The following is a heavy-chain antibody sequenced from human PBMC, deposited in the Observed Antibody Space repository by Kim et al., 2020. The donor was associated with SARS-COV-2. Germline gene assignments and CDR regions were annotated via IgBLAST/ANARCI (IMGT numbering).Heavy chain of an antibody. J-gene: IGHJ4*02. V-gene: IGHV3-30*01. D-gene: IGHD2-2*01. CDR3: ARVDCSSTSCYFPSDY. Sequence: SGKGRFTISRDNSKNTLYLQMNSLRAEDTAVYYCARVDCSSTSCYFPSDYWGQGTLVTVSS.